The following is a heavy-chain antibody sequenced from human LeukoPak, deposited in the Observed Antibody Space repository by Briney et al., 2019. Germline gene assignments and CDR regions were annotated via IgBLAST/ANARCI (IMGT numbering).Heavy chain of an antibody. V-gene: IGHV4-31*03. Sequence: SETLSLTCTVSGGSISSGGYYWSWIRQHPGKGLEWIGYIYYSGSTYYNPSLKSRVTISVDTSKNQFSLKLSSVTAADTAVYYSARLGGGLYQLLSSGYYFFDYWGQGTLVTVSS. D-gene: IGHD2-2*01. CDR3: ARLGGGLYQLLSSGYYFFDY. CDR1: GGSISSGGYY. CDR2: IYYSGST. J-gene: IGHJ4*02.